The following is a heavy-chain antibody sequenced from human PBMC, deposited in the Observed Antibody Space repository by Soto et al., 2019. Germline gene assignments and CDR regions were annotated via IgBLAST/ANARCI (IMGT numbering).Heavy chain of an antibody. Sequence: PGGSLRLSCAASGFTFTTYWMSWVRQAPGKGLEWLANIKQDGSEKYYVDSVKGRFTISRDNAKSSVYLQMNSLRAEDTAVYYCARSLVASFFDYWGQGTLVTVSS. D-gene: IGHD5-12*01. CDR2: IKQDGSEK. CDR3: ARSLVASFFDY. CDR1: GFTFTTYW. V-gene: IGHV3-7*01. J-gene: IGHJ4*02.